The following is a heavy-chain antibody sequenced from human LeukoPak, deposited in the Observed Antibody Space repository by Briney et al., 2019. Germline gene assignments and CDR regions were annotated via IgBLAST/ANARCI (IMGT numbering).Heavy chain of an antibody. J-gene: IGHJ4*02. V-gene: IGHV3-23*01. Sequence: SGGSLRLSCAASGFTFNYYGLSWVRQAPGKGLEWVSGFGHNGGITYSDSVKGRFTISRDNSKNTLFLQMNSLRADDTAVCYCTRDRWYYGSGSYSNFDYWGQGTLVTVSS. CDR2: FGHNGGIT. D-gene: IGHD3-10*01. CDR1: GFTFNYYG. CDR3: TRDRWYYGSGSYSNFDY.